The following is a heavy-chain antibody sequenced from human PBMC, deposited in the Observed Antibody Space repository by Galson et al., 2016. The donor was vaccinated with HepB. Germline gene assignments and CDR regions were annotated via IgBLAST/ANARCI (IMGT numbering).Heavy chain of an antibody. CDR1: GYGLTQYW. CDR3: ATRKRGLSRLIWFAP. CDR2: IYPGDSET. D-gene: IGHD3-16*01. V-gene: IGHV5-51*01. Sequence: QSGAEVKKTGESLRISCRGFGYGLTQYWIGWVRQMPGKGLEWIGIIYPGDSETRYSPSFQGQVIISADKSSSTAYLQWSSLKASDTATYYCATRKRGLSRLIWFAPWGQGTLVTVSS. J-gene: IGHJ5*02.